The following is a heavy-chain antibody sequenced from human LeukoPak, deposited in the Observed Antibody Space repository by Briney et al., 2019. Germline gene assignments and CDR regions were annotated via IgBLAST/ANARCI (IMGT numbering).Heavy chain of an antibody. J-gene: IGHJ3*02. CDR2: IYPGDSDT. CDR3: ASGGEGTVAPGDAFDI. CDR1: GYSFTSYW. D-gene: IGHD4-23*01. Sequence: GESLKISCKGSGYSFTSYWIGWMRQMPGKGLEWMGIIYPGDSDTRYSPSFQGQVTISADKSISTAYLQWSSLKASDTAMYYCASGGEGTVAPGDAFDIWGQGTMVTVSS. V-gene: IGHV5-51*01.